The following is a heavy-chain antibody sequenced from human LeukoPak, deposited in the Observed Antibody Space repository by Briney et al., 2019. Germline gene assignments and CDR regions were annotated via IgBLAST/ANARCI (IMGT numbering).Heavy chain of an antibody. CDR3: ARDQSSGNDFYPFDC. V-gene: IGHV3-21*01. Sequence: PGGSLRLSCAASGFAFSSYAMNWVRQAPGKGLEWVSSISSTGSYIYYADSVEGRFTISRDNAKNSLYLQMNSLRAEDTAVYYCARDQSSGNDFYPFDCWGEGALVTVSS. D-gene: IGHD1-1*01. CDR1: GFAFSSYA. CDR2: ISSTGSYI. J-gene: IGHJ4*02.